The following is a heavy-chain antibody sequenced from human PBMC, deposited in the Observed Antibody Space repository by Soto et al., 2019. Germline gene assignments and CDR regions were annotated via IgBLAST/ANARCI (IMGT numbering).Heavy chain of an antibody. V-gene: IGHV1-18*03. J-gene: IGHJ4*02. CDR2: ISAHNGNT. CDR1: GYTFTSYG. D-gene: IGHD1-26*01. Sequence: QVHLVQSGAEVKKPGASVKVSCKCSGYTFTSYGITWVRQAPGQGLEWMGWISAHNGNTNYAQKLQGRVTVTRDTSTSTADTELKCLRADDVAVYYGARGSHGAYWGVGALVTVTS. CDR3: ARGSHGAY.